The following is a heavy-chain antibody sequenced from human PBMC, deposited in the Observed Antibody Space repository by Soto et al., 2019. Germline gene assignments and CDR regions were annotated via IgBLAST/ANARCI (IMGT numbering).Heavy chain of an antibody. CDR3: ARQTTTSAVTTKRWFDP. V-gene: IGHV5-51*01. D-gene: IGHD4-17*01. CDR1: GYSFTSYW. J-gene: IGHJ5*02. Sequence: GESLKISCKGSGYSFTSYWLGWVRQMPGKGLEWMGIIYPGDSDTRYSPSFEGQVTISADKSISTAYLQWSSLKASDTAMYYCARQTTTSAVTTKRWFDPWGQGTLVTVSS. CDR2: IYPGDSDT.